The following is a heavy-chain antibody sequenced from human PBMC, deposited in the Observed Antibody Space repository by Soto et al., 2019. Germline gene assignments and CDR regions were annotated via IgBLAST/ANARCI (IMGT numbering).Heavy chain of an antibody. CDR1: GGSFIGYY. CDR2: INHSGST. V-gene: IGHV4-34*01. J-gene: IGHJ6*02. Sequence: SETLSLTCAVYGGSFIGYYCSFIRHPPLKWREWIVEINHSGSTNYNPSLKSRVTISVDTSKNQFSLKLSSVTAADTAVYYCARSRRVWTNSGSYYGCYYYGMDVWGQGTTVTVSS. CDR3: ARSRRVWTNSGSYYGCYYYGMDV. D-gene: IGHD3-10*01.